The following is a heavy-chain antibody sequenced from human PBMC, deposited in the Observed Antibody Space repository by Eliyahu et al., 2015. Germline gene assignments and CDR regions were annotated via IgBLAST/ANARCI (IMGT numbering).Heavy chain of an antibody. CDR2: IYYSGST. CDR3: ARGLNINYYYYGMDV. Sequence: QVQLQESGPGLVKPSQTLSLTCTVSGGSXXXGGSSWSWIRQHPGKGLEWIGYIYYSGSTYYNPSLKSRVTISVDTSKNQFSLKLSSVTAADTAVYYCARGLNINYYYYGMDVWGQGTTVTVSS. V-gene: IGHV4-31*03. J-gene: IGHJ6*02. D-gene: IGHD1/OR15-1a*01. CDR1: GGSXXXGGSS.